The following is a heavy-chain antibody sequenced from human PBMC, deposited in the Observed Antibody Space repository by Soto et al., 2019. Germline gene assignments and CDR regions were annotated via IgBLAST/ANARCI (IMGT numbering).Heavy chain of an antibody. V-gene: IGHV3-23*01. Sequence: GGSLRLACAASGFTFSSYAMSWVRQAPGKGLEWVSAISGRGDNTYYADSVKGRFTISRDNSKNTLYLQMNSLRAEDTAVYYCAISRYSSSWYYFDYWGQGTLVTVSS. CDR3: AISRYSSSWYYFDY. CDR1: GFTFSSYA. CDR2: ISGRGDNT. D-gene: IGHD6-13*01. J-gene: IGHJ4*02.